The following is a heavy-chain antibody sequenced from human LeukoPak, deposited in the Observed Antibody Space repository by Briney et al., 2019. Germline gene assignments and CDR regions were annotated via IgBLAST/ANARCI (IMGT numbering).Heavy chain of an antibody. J-gene: IGHJ6*04. CDR1: GFTFSSYA. V-gene: IGHV3-30*18. D-gene: IGHD1-1*01. Sequence: GGSLRLSCAASGFTFSSYAMHWVRQAPGKGLEWVAVIAYDGNNTYYGDSVRGRFTISRDNSKKMVYLEMNSLRVEDTAVYYCAKTGMLRRVGYLDVWGKGTAVIVSS. CDR3: AKTGMLRRVGYLDV. CDR2: IAYDGNNT.